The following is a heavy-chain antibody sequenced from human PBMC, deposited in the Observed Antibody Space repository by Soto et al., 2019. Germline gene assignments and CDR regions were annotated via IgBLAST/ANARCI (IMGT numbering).Heavy chain of an antibody. CDR3: ARQGSNGAYYYYGMDV. D-gene: IGHD2-8*01. V-gene: IGHV5-51*01. CDR2: TYPGDSDI. Sequence: GESLKISCQGSGYRFSSYWIAWVRQMPGKGLEWMGITYPGDSDIIYSPSFQGQVTFSADKSTSTAYLQWSSLKASDTAMYYCARQGSNGAYYYYGMDVWGQGTTVTVSS. CDR1: GYRFSSYW. J-gene: IGHJ6*02.